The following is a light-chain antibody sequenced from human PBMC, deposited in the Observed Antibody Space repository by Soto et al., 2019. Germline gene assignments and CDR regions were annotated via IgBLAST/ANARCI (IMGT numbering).Light chain of an antibody. J-gene: IGKJ2*01. V-gene: IGKV3D-20*01. CDR2: DAS. Sequence: EIVLTQSPATLYLSPGDRATLSGGASQSVSSSYLAWYQQKPGLAPRLLIYDASSRATAIPARFSGSGSGTDFTLTIGRLEPEDFAGYLCQQYATSPYTFGQGTKLEIK. CDR3: QQYATSPYT. CDR1: QSVSSSY.